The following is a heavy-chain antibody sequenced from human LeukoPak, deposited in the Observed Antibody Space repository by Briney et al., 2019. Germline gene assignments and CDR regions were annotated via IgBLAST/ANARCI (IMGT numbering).Heavy chain of an antibody. J-gene: IGHJ4*02. CDR2: ISYDGSNK. CDR3: SKEMYDY. V-gene: IGHV3-30*18. Sequence: GGSLRLSCAASGFTFSSYGMHWVRQAPGKGLEWVEVISYDGSNKYYADSVKGRFTISRDNSKNTLYLQMNSLRAEDTAVYYCSKEMYDYWGQGTLVTVSS. CDR1: GFTFSSYG.